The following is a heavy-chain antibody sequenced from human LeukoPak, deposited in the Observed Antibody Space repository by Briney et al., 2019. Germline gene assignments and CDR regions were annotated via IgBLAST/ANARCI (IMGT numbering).Heavy chain of an antibody. Sequence: PGRSLRLSXTASGFSFDEHTMHWVRQAPGKGLEWVSGISWNSGIICYAGSVRGRFTISRDNAKNSLYLQMNSLRAEDMAVYYCAKDLCSTSCALGDWGQGTLVTVSS. CDR2: ISWNSGII. CDR3: AKDLCSTSCALGD. V-gene: IGHV3-9*03. J-gene: IGHJ4*02. CDR1: GFSFDEHT. D-gene: IGHD2-2*01.